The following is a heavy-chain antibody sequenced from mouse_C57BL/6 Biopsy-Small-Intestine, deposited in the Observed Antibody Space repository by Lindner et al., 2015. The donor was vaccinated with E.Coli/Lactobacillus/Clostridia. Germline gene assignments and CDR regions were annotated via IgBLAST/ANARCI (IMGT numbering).Heavy chain of an antibody. CDR2: IRTKSSNYAT. D-gene: IGHD4-1*01. V-gene: IGHV10-3*01. Sequence: VQLQESGGRLVQPKGSLKLSCAASGFTFNTYAMHWVRQAPGKGLEWVARIRTKSSNYATYYADSVKDRFTISRDDSQSMLYLQMSNLKTEDTAMYYCVRNWDPIAYWGQGTLVTVSA. CDR1: GFTFNTYA. J-gene: IGHJ3*01. CDR3: VRNWDPIAY.